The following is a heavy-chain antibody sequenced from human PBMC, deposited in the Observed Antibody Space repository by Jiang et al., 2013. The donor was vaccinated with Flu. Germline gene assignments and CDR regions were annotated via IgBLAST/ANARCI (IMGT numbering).Heavy chain of an antibody. CDR2: ISGSGGST. CDR3: AKADYYGSGSSFDY. Sequence: YAMSWVRQAPGKGLEWVSAISGSGGSTYYADSVKGRFTISRDNSKNTLYLQMNSLRAEDTAVYYCAKADYYGSGSSFDYWGQGTLVTVSS. V-gene: IGHV3-23*01. J-gene: IGHJ4*02. D-gene: IGHD3-10*01. CDR1: YA.